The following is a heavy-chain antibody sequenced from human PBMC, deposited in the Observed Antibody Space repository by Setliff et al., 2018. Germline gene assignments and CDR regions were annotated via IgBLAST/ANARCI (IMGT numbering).Heavy chain of an antibody. V-gene: IGHV4-38-2*01. CDR1: GSAISSGHY. D-gene: IGHD3-3*01. Sequence: SESLSLTCAVSGSAISSGHYWGWIRQPPGKGGLEWIGSFRPSGRTYYNPSLKSRVTISLDTSKNQFSLTLTSVTAADTAVYYCARMTGFQYIDVWGKGTTVTVSS. CDR3: ARMTGFQYIDV. CDR2: FRPSGRT. J-gene: IGHJ6*03.